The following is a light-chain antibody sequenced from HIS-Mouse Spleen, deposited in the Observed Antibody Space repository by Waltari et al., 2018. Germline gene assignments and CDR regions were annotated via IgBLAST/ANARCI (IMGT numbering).Light chain of an antibody. J-gene: IGLJ3*02. CDR3: SSYTSSSTRV. V-gene: IGLV2-14*03. CDR1: SSYVGGYNY. CDR2: DVS. Sequence: QSALTQPASVSGSPGQSITISFTGTSSYVGGYNYASWYQQHPGKAPELMIYDVSNRPSGVSNRFSGSKSGNTASLTISGLQAEDEADYYCSSYTSSSTRVFGGGTKLTVL.